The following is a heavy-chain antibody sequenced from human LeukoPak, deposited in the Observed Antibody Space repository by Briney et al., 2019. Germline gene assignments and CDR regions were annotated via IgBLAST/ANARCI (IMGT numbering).Heavy chain of an antibody. CDR3: AREDIYDYVWGSYRLH. V-gene: IGHV4-61*02. J-gene: IGHJ4*02. CDR1: GGSIGSGSYY. Sequence: SETLSLTXTVSGGSIGSGSYYWGWIRQPAGKGLEWIGRIYTSGSTNYNPSLKSRVTISVDTSKNQFSLKLSSVTAADTAVYYCAREDIYDYVWGSYRLHWGQGTLVTVSS. CDR2: IYTSGST. D-gene: IGHD3-16*02.